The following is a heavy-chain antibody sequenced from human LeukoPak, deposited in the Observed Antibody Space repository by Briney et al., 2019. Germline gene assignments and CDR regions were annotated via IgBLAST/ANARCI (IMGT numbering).Heavy chain of an antibody. CDR1: GFTFSSYA. Sequence: GGSLRLSCAASGFTFSSYAMSWVRQAPGKGLEWVSGISGSGGGTYYADSVKGRFTNSRDNSKNTLYVQMNSLRAEDTAVYYCAGMGAADAFDIWGQGTMVTVSS. CDR3: AGMGAADAFDI. J-gene: IGHJ3*02. D-gene: IGHD1-26*01. V-gene: IGHV3-23*01. CDR2: ISGSGGGT.